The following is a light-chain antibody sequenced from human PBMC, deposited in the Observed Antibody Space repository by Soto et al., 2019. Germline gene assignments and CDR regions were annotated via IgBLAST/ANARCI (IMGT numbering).Light chain of an antibody. J-gene: IGKJ3*01. Sequence: VIWMTQSPSLLSASTGDRVTISCRMSQGISSYLAWYQQIPGKAPKLLIFAASTLQNRVPSRFSGSGSGTDFTLTISGLQPEDFATYYCQQASVLPFTFGPGTKVDMK. V-gene: IGKV1D-8*03. CDR1: QGISSY. CDR3: QQASVLPFT. CDR2: AAS.